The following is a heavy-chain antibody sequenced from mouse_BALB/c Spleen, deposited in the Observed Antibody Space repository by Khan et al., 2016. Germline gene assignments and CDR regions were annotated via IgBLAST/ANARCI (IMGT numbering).Heavy chain of an antibody. V-gene: IGHV3-2*02. D-gene: IGHD1-1*01. CDR3: ATTVVAPRFAY. CDR1: GYSITSDYA. Sequence: EVQFQESGPGLVKPSQSLSLTCTVTGYSITSDYAWNWIRQFPGNKLEWMGYISYSGSTSYNPSLKSRISITRDTSKNQFFLQLNSVTTEDTATYYCATTVVAPRFAYWGQGTLVTFSA. J-gene: IGHJ3*01. CDR2: ISYSGST.